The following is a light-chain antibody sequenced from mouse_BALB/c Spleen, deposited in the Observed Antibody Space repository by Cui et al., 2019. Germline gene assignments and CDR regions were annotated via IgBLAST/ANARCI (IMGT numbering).Light chain of an antibody. CDR2: RAN. J-gene: IGKJ1*01. V-gene: IGKV14-111*01. CDR1: QDINSY. CDR3: LQYDEFPRT. Sequence: DIKMTQSPSSMYASLGGRVTITCKASQDINSYLSWFQQKPGKSPKTLIYRANRLVDGVPSRFSGSGSGQDYSLTISSLEYEDMGIYYCLQYDEFPRTFGGGTKLEIK.